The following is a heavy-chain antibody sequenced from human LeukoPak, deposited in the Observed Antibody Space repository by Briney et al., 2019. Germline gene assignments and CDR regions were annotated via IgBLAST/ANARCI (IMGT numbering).Heavy chain of an antibody. J-gene: IGHJ6*02. Sequence: GGSLRLSCAAFGFTFSSYWMNWARQAPGKGLEWVASINHNGNVNYYVDSVKGRFTISRDNAKNSLYLQMSNLRAEDTAVYFCARGGGLDVWGQGATVTVSS. D-gene: IGHD3-16*01. CDR1: GFTFSSYW. V-gene: IGHV3-7*03. CDR3: ARGGGLDV. CDR2: INHNGNVN.